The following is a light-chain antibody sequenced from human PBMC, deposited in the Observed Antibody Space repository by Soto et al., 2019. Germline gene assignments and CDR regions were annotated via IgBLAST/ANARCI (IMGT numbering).Light chain of an antibody. Sequence: EIVMTQSPATLSVSPGERATLSCRTSQSVSNNLAWYQQNPGQAPRLLFYGSSTRATGIPARFSGSGSGTDFTLTIHSLQSEDFAVYYCQQYNNWPWTFGQGTKVDTK. CDR3: QQYNNWPWT. CDR2: GSS. V-gene: IGKV3-15*01. CDR1: QSVSNN. J-gene: IGKJ1*01.